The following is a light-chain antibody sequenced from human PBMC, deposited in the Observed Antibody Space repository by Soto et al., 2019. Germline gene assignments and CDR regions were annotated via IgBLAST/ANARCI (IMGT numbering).Light chain of an antibody. CDR3: EAWDDSLNGPV. V-gene: IGLV1-44*01. CDR2: ANN. Sequence: QSVLTQPPSASGTPGQTITISCSGSTSDIGSNTVNWYQQVPGTAPKLLIYANNQRPSGVPDRFSGSKSGTSASLAISGLQSEDEADYYCEAWDDSLNGPVFGGGTKPPS. CDR1: TSDIGSNT. J-gene: IGLJ3*02.